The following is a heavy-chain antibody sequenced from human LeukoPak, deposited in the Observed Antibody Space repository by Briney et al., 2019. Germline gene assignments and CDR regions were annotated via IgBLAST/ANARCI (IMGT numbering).Heavy chain of an antibody. Sequence: PSETLSLTCTVSGGSISSSSYYWGWIRQPPGKGLEWIGSIYYSGSTYYNPSLKSRVTISVDTSKNQFSLKLSSVTAADTAVYYCARLRSPQGYWGQGTPVTVSS. V-gene: IGHV4-39*01. CDR2: IYYSGST. J-gene: IGHJ4*02. CDR1: GGSISSSSYY. CDR3: ARLRSPQGY.